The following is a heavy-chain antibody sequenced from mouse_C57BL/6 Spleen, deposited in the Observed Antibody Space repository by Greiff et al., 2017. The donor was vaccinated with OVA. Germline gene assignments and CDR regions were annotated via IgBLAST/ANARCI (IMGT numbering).Heavy chain of an antibody. Sequence: QVQLQQSGAELVKPGASVKLSCKASGYTFTSYWMHWVKQRPGRGLEWIGRIGPNGGGTKYNEKFKSKATLSVDKPSSTAYLQLSSLTSEDSAVYYCARRDSSGLFDYWGQGTTLTVSS. D-gene: IGHD3-2*02. V-gene: IGHV1-72*01. CDR2: IGPNGGGT. J-gene: IGHJ2*01. CDR3: ARRDSSGLFDY. CDR1: GYTFTSYW.